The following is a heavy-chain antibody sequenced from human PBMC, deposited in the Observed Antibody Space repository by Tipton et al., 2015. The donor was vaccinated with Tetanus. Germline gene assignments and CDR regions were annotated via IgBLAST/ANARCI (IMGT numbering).Heavy chain of an antibody. J-gene: IGHJ6*02. Sequence: QLVQSGAEMKKPGASVKVSCKASGYTFTGYYIYWVRQAPGQGLEWMGWIDPNSGGTVYAQKFQGRVTMTRDTSISTAYMGLRSLRSDATAVYYCARDRGDYIYYGMDVWGPGTTVTVS. V-gene: IGHV1-2*02. CDR2: IDPNSGGT. CDR3: ARDRGDYIYYGMDV. D-gene: IGHD3-22*01. CDR1: GYTFTGYY.